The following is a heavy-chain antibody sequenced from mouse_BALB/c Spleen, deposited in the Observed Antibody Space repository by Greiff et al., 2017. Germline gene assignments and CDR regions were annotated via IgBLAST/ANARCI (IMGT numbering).Heavy chain of an antibody. D-gene: IGHD2-14*01. CDR3: TSGNYRYDDGGEYFDY. CDR1: GFTFSSYG. Sequence: EVMLVESGGGLVQPGGSLKLSCAASGFTFSSYGMSWVRQTPDKRLELVATINSNGGSTYYPDSVKGRFTISRDNARNILYLQMSSLRSEDTAMYYCTSGNYRYDDGGEYFDYWGQGTTLTVSS. CDR2: INSNGGST. J-gene: IGHJ2*01. V-gene: IGHV5-6-3*01.